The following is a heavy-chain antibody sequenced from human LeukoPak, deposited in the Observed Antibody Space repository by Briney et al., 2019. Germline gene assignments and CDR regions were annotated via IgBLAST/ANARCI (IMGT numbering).Heavy chain of an antibody. V-gene: IGHV4-59*08. D-gene: IGHD2-15*01. J-gene: IGHJ5*02. CDR1: GGSISSYY. CDR2: IYYSGST. Sequence: ETLSLTCTVSGGSISSYYWSWIRQPPGKGLEWIGYIYYSGSTNYNPSLKSRVTISVDTSKNQFSLKLSSMTAADTAVYYCARHIFWVGAATSNWVDPWGQGTLVTVSS. CDR3: ARHIFWVGAATSNWVDP.